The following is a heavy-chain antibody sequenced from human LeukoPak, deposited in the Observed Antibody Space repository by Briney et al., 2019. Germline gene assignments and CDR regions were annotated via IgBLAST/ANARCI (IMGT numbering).Heavy chain of an antibody. Sequence: WGSLRLSCAASGFTFSSYGMHWVRQAPGKGLEWVAFIRYDGGNKYYADSVKGRFTISRDNSKNTLYLQMNSLRAEDTAVYYCARIAVAAYYFDYWGQGTLVTVSS. J-gene: IGHJ4*02. CDR3: ARIAVAAYYFDY. V-gene: IGHV3-30*02. D-gene: IGHD6-19*01. CDR2: IRYDGGNK. CDR1: GFTFSSYG.